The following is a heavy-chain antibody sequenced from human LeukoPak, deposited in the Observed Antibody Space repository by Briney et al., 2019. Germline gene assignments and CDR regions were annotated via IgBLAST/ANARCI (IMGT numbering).Heavy chain of an antibody. CDR3: AKERTSGYDFSPLDY. D-gene: IGHD5-12*01. CDR2: ISGSGGST. Sequence: GGSLRLSCAASGFTFSSHAMSWVRQAPGKGLEWVSAISGSGGSTYYADSVRGRFTISRDNSKNTLYLQMNSLRAEDTAVYYCAKERTSGYDFSPLDYWGQGTLVTVSS. V-gene: IGHV3-23*01. CDR1: GFTFSSHA. J-gene: IGHJ4*02.